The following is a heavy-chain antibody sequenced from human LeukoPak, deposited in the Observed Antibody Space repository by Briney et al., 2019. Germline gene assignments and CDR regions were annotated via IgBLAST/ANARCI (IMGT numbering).Heavy chain of an antibody. J-gene: IGHJ4*02. V-gene: IGHV4-59*01. CDR1: GGSLSGYY. Sequence: SETLSLTCAVSGGSLSGYYWSWIRQPPGKGLEWIAYIFSSENTNYNPSLKSRANISVDTSKNQFSLKLSSVTAADTAVYYCASGGAPYRYFDYWGQGTLVTVSS. CDR2: IFSSENT. D-gene: IGHD3-16*01. CDR3: ASGGAPYRYFDY.